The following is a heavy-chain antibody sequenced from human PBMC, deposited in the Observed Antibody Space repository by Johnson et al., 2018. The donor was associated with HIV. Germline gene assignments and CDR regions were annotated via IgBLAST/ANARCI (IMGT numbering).Heavy chain of an antibody. V-gene: IGHV3-30-3*01. D-gene: IGHD3-16*01. CDR2: ISYDGSNK. Sequence: QVQLVESGGGLVQPGGSLRLSCAASGFTFSSYAMHWVRQAPGKGLEWVAVISYDGSNKYYADSVKGRFTISRDNSKNTLYLQMNSLKTEDTAVYYCTTDLGGEDAFDIWGQGTMVTVSS. CDR1: GFTFSSYA. CDR3: TTDLGGEDAFDI. J-gene: IGHJ3*02.